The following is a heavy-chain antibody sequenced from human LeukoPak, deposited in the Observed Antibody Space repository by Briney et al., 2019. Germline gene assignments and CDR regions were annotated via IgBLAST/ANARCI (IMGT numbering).Heavy chain of an antibody. D-gene: IGHD2-2*01. CDR1: GFTFSTYS. V-gene: IGHV3-23*01. J-gene: IGHJ4*02. CDR2: FSGNDGYT. CDR3: AKRSTGYYFDS. Sequence: GGSLRLSCAASGFTFSTYSMNWVRQAPGKGLEWLSTFSGNDGYTYYADSVRGRFTISRDNSKNTVYLQMNSLRAEDTADYYCAKRSTGYYFDSWGQGTLVTVSS.